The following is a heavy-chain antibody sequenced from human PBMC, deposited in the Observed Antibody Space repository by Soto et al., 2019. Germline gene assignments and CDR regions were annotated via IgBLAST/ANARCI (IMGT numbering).Heavy chain of an antibody. CDR1: GFTFSSYA. CDR2: ISGSGGST. J-gene: IGHJ6*02. V-gene: IGHV3-23*01. Sequence: PGGSLRLSCAASGFTFSSYAMSWVRQAPGKGLEWVSAISGSGGSTYYADSVKGRFTISRDNSKNTLYLQMNSLRAEDTAVYYCAKNVWGITIFGGMDVWGQGTTVXVSS. D-gene: IGHD3-9*01. CDR3: AKNVWGITIFGGMDV.